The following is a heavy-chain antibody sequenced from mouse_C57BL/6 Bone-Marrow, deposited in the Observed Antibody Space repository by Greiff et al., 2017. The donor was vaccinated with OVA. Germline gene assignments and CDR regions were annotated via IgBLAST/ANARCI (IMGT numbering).Heavy chain of an antibody. CDR2: IYPGDGDT. Sequence: VKLLESGPELVKPGASVKISCKASGYAFSSSWMNWVKQRPGKGLEWIGRIYPGDGDTNYNGKFKGKATLTADKSSSTAYMQLSSLTSEDSAVYFCARHSGSSVDYWGQGTTLTVSS. CDR1: GYAFSSSW. J-gene: IGHJ2*01. D-gene: IGHD1-1*01. V-gene: IGHV1-82*01. CDR3: ARHSGSSVDY.